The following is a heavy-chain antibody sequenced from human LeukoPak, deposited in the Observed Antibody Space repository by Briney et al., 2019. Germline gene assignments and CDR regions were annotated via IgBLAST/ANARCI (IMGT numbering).Heavy chain of an antibody. V-gene: IGHV3-74*01. J-gene: IGHJ4*02. Sequence: GGSLRLSCTASGFSFSGHWMHWTRHLPGKGLVWVSRISPTGSTTSYADSVKGRFTVSRDNAKNTLYLQVNNLRAEDTAVYYCARGPNSNWSGLDFWGQGNLLTVSS. CDR3: ARGPNSNWSGLDF. CDR1: GFSFSGHW. CDR2: ISPTGSTT. D-gene: IGHD6-6*01.